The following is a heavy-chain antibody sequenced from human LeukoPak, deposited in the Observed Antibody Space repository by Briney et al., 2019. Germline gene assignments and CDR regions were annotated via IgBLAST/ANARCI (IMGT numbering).Heavy chain of an antibody. J-gene: IGHJ4*02. V-gene: IGHV4-39*01. CDR2: IYYSGST. CDR1: GGPISSSSYY. Sequence: SETLSLTCTVSGGPISSSSYYWGWIRQPPGKGLEWIGSIYYSGSTYYNPSLKSRVTISVDTSKNQFSLKLSSVTAADTAVYYCARHSSGWYSPFDYWGQGTLVTVSS. D-gene: IGHD6-19*01. CDR3: ARHSSGWYSPFDY.